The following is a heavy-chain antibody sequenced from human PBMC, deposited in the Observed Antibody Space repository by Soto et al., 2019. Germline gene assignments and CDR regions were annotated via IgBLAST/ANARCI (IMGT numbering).Heavy chain of an antibody. V-gene: IGHV3-30-3*01. D-gene: IGHD3-9*01. CDR1: GFTFSSYA. Sequence: PGGSLRLSCAASGFTFSSYAMHWVRRAPGKGLEWVAVISYDGSNKYYADSVKGRFTISRDNSKNTLYLQMNSLRAEDTAVYYCARGGTIFPTDDLNNVALQKYFQHWGQGTLVTVSS. J-gene: IGHJ1*01. CDR3: ARGGTIFPTDDLNNVALQKYFQH. CDR2: ISYDGSNK.